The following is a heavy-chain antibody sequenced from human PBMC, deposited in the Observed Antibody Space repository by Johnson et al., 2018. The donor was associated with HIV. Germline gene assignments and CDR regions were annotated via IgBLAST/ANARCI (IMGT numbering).Heavy chain of an antibody. CDR3: ARGSSGAFDL. D-gene: IGHD6-6*01. CDR1: GFIFRNYW. Sequence: VQLVESGGGLVQPGGSLRLSCAASGFIFRNYWMYWVRQAPGKGLVWVARIYSDGSNSASYADPVKDRVTISRDSSKNAVCLQMHNLGAEDTALYCCARGSSGAFDLWGRGTMVTVSS. V-gene: IGHV3-74*01. J-gene: IGHJ3*01. CDR2: IYSDGSNSA.